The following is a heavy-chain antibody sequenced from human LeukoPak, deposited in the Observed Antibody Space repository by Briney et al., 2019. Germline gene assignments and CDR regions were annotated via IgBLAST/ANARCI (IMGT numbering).Heavy chain of an antibody. CDR1: GGSINTDY. CDR2: VYTSGYT. V-gene: IGHV4-4*07. D-gene: IGHD1-26*01. J-gene: IGHJ4*02. Sequence: SETLFLTCTVSGGSINTDYWSWIRQPAGRGLEWIGRVYTSGYTKYNASLQSRVTMSIDTSTKQFFLKLSSVTAADTAVYYCARETLVGTTNYFDNWGQGTLVTVSS. CDR3: ARETLVGTTNYFDN.